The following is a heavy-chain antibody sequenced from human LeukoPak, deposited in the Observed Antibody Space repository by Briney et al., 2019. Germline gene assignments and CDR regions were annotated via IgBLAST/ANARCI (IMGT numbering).Heavy chain of an antibody. CDR3: ARSKSDFWSGYYDAFDI. Sequence: SETLSLTCTVSGGSISSYYWSWIRQPAGKGLEWIGRIYTSGSTNYNPSLKSRVTISVDKSKNQFSLKLSSVTAADTAVYYCARSKSDFWSGYYDAFDIWGQGTMVAVSS. J-gene: IGHJ3*02. V-gene: IGHV4-4*07. CDR1: GGSISSYY. CDR2: IYTSGST. D-gene: IGHD3-3*01.